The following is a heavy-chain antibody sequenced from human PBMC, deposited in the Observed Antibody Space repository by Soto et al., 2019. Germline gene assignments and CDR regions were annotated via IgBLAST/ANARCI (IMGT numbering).Heavy chain of an antibody. CDR3: ARIDGGSSGWFSY. J-gene: IGHJ4*02. D-gene: IGHD6-19*01. Sequence: QVHLQESGPGLVKPSQTLSLTCTVSGGSISSGGYYWSWIRQHPGKGLEWIGNIYYSGSTSYNPSLMSRVSISVDTSKNQFSLRLSSVTAADTAVYSCARIDGGSSGWFSYWGQGTLVTVSS. CDR1: GGSISSGGYY. V-gene: IGHV4-31*03. CDR2: IYYSGST.